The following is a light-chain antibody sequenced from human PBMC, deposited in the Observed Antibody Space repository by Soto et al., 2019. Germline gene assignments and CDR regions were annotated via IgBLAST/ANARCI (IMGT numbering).Light chain of an antibody. CDR1: SSNIGAGYD. CDR3: QSYDSSLSEV. V-gene: IGLV1-40*01. J-gene: IGLJ1*01. Sequence: QTVVTQPPSVSGAPGQGVTISCTGSSSNIGAGYDVHWYQQLPGTAPKLLIYGNSNRPSGVPDRFSGSKSGTSASLAITGLQAEDEADYYCQSYDSSLSEVFGTGTKLTVL. CDR2: GNS.